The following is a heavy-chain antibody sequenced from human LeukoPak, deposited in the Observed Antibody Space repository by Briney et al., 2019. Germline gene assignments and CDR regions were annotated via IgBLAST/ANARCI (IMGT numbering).Heavy chain of an antibody. CDR3: ARDRTMVRGVPAFDY. J-gene: IGHJ4*02. D-gene: IGHD3-10*01. V-gene: IGHV3-66*01. CDR1: GFTVSSNY. CDR2: IYSGGST. Sequence: GGSLRLSCAASGFTVSSNYMSWVRQAPGRGLEWVSVIYSGGSTYYADSVKGRFTISRDNSKNTLYLQMNSPRAEDTAVYNCARDRTMVRGVPAFDYWGQGTLVTVSS.